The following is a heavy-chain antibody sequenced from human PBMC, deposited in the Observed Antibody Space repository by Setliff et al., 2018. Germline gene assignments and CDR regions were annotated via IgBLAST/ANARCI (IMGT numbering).Heavy chain of an antibody. CDR2: ISGDVNGDETIT. Sequence: TGGSLRLSCAASGFTFSRYWMHWVRQDPGKGLVWVSRISGDVNGDETITTYADSVKGRLTISRDNAKNTLYLQMNSLRAEDTAIYYCVRESTHAGTTHYFDFWGPGTLVTVSS. D-gene: IGHD1-7*01. J-gene: IGHJ4*02. CDR3: VRESTHAGTTHYFDF. CDR1: GFTFSRYW. V-gene: IGHV3-74*01.